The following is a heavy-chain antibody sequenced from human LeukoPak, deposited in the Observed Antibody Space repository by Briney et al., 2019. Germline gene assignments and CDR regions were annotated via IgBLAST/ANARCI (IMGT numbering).Heavy chain of an antibody. J-gene: IGHJ4*02. CDR1: GGSISSYY. CDR2: IYYTGST. V-gene: IGHV4-59*08. Sequence: SETLSLTCTVSGGSISSYYWSWIRQPPGKGLEWIGNIYYTGSTKYNASLKSRVTISVDTSKNQFSLKLSSVTAADTAVYYCARLRPSIGAAGTFDYWGQGTLVTVSS. D-gene: IGHD6-13*01. CDR3: ARLRPSIGAAGTFDY.